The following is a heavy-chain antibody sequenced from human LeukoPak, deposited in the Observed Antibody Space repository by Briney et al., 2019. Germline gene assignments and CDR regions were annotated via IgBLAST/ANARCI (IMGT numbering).Heavy chain of an antibody. CDR1: GGSISEYY. J-gene: IGHJ4*02. D-gene: IGHD1-7*01. CDR3: ARELLFTGTAH. V-gene: IGHV4-4*07. CDR2: IHTSWSI. Sequence: SETLSVTCTVSGGSISEYYWSWIRQPAGKGLEWIGRIHTSWSINYNPSLKSRVTISVDKSKNQFSLKLTSVTAADTAVYYCARELLFTGTAHWGQGTLVTVSS.